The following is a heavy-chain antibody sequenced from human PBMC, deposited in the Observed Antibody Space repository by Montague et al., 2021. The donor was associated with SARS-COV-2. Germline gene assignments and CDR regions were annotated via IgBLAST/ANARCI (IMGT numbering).Heavy chain of an antibody. J-gene: IGHJ4*02. CDR2: ISDSGST. CDR3: ARVDSSGPGEY. Sequence: SETLSLTCTVSGGSLNNYFWSWIRQPPGRGLEWVGYISDSGSTKYNPSLQSRVTTSVDTARNQFSLKLLSVTAADTAVYYCARVDSSGPGEYWGQGILVSVSS. CDR1: GGSLNNYF. V-gene: IGHV4-59*08. D-gene: IGHD3-22*01.